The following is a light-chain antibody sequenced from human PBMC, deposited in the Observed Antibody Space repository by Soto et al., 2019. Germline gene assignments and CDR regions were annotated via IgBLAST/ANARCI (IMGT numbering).Light chain of an antibody. CDR1: TSDVGAYDY. Sequence: QSALTQPPSASGSPGQSVTISCTGTTSDVGAYDYVSWYQQHPGKAPKLLIYEVIKRPSGVPDRFSGSKSGNTASLTVSGLQAEDEADYYCSSYAGSNNVTFGGGTKLTVL. CDR2: EVI. J-gene: IGLJ2*01. CDR3: SSYAGSNNVT. V-gene: IGLV2-8*01.